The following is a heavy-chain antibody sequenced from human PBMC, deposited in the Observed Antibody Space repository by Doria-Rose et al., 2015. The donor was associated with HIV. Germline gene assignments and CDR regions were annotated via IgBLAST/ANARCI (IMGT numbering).Heavy chain of an antibody. J-gene: IGHJ3*02. CDR2: ISSDGSNK. V-gene: IGHV3-30*18. CDR3: AKDVGDISSDEWATDYYDLSIAYPVQDPRAVVGAFDI. CDR1: GFTFTNYA. Sequence: PGSSLRLSCAASGFTFTNYAMDWVRQAPGKGLEWVAVISSDGSNKNYADSVKGRFTISRDNSKNTLYLQMSGLRPEDTAVYYCAKDVGDISSDEWATDYYDLSIAYPVQDPRAVVGAFDIWGQGTMVTVS. D-gene: IGHD3-22*01.